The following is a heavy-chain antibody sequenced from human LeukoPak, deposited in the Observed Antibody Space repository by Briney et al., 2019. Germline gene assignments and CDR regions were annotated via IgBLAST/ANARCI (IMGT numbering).Heavy chain of an antibody. V-gene: IGHV5-51*01. CDR3: AGTSSIAVAGAFDI. J-gene: IGHJ3*02. D-gene: IGHD6-19*01. CDR2: IYPGDSDT. Sequence: GESLKISCKGSGYSFTNYWIGCVRQMPGRGLEWMGIIYPGDSDTRYSPSFQGQVTISADKSISTAYLQWSSLKASDTAMYYCAGTSSIAVAGAFDIWGQGTMLTVSS. CDR1: GYSFTNYW.